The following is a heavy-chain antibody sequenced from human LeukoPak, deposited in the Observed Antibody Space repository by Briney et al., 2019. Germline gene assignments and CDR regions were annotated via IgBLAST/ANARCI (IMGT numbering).Heavy chain of an antibody. CDR1: GFIFNNYA. CDR3: AKDLAMIVVSNAFDI. D-gene: IGHD3-22*01. V-gene: IGHV3-23*01. Sequence: GGSLRLSCAASGFIFNNYAMSWVRQAPGKGLEWVSTIGGSGDSTYYADSVKGRFTISRDNSKNTLYLQMNSLRAEDTAVYYCAKDLAMIVVSNAFDIWGQGTMVTVSS. J-gene: IGHJ3*02. CDR2: IGGSGDST.